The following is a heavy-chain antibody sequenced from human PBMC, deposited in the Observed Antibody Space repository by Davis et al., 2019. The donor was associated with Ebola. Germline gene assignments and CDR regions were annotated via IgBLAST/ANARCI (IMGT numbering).Heavy chain of an antibody. Sequence: SQTLSLTCGVSGGYISTSAYFWGWIRQFPGKGLEWIGSVNYSGSTYYNPSLKSRVTISIDTSKNQFSLKLTSVTAAETAVYYCARHLFFYDSSGLELWGQGTLVTVSS. D-gene: IGHD3-22*01. CDR1: GGYISTSAYF. CDR2: VNYSGST. J-gene: IGHJ4*02. V-gene: IGHV4-39*01. CDR3: ARHLFFYDSSGLEL.